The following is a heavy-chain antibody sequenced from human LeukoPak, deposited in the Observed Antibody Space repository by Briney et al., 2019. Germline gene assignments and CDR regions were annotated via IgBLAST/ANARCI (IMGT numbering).Heavy chain of an antibody. J-gene: IGHJ4*02. D-gene: IGHD3-9*01. CDR3: AKFYDILTSYFDY. V-gene: IGHV3-23*01. CDR1: GFTFSSYA. CDR2: LSGGGGST. Sequence: GGSLRLSCAASGFTFSSYAMSWVRQSPGKGLEWVSALSGGGGSTYYAYYTDSVKGRFTISRDNSKNTLYLQMNSLRAEDTALHYCAKFYDILTSYFDYWGQGTLVTVSS.